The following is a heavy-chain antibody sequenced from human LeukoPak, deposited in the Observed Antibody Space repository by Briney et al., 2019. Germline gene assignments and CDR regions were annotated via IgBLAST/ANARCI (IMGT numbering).Heavy chain of an antibody. Sequence: PSETLSLTCTVSGGSINNYYWNWIRQPPGKGLEWIGCIYYSGRTNYNPSLQSRVTISVDTSKNQFSLKLTSVTAADTALYYCARGTHYNDSSGFFSLDYWGQGTLVTVSS. J-gene: IGHJ4*02. D-gene: IGHD3-22*01. CDR1: GGSINNYY. V-gene: IGHV4-59*01. CDR2: IYYSGRT. CDR3: ARGTHYNDSSGFFSLDY.